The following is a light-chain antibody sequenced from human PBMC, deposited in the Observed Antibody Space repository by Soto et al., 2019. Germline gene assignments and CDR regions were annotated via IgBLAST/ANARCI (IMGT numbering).Light chain of an antibody. CDR1: SSNIGNHY. Sequence: QSVLTQPPSVSAAPGQKVTISCSGSSSNIGNHYVYWYQQLPGTAPKLLIYDNNKRPSGIPDRFSGSKSGTSATLGITGLQTGDEADYYCGTWDRGLSAGVVGAGTKLTVL. V-gene: IGLV1-51*01. CDR3: GTWDRGLSAGV. J-gene: IGLJ1*01. CDR2: DNN.